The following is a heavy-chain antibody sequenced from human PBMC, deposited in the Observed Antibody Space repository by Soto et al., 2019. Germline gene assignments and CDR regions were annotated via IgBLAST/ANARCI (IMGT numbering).Heavy chain of an antibody. CDR1: VVPFHETS. J-gene: IGHJ4*02. V-gene: IGHV3-9*01. Sequence: GGSLRLSCAASVVPFHETSMHWVRQAPGKGLEWVSSITWNSGSIIYADSVKGRFTISRDNGKKSLYLQMHSLRPEDTALYYCASGLTTSPHYWGQGSLVTVSS. CDR3: ASGLTTSPHY. D-gene: IGHD2-8*01. CDR2: ITWNSGSI.